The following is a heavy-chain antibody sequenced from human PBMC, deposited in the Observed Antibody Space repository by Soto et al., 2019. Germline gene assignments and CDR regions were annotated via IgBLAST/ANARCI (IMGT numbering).Heavy chain of an antibody. V-gene: IGHV3-15*01. CDR2: IKTKTDGGTA. D-gene: IGHD3-22*01. J-gene: IGHJ6*02. Sequence: LRLSCAASGFTFTNAWMSWVRQAPGRGLEWVGRIKTKTDGGTADYAAPVKGRFTISRDDSKSTLYLQMNSLKTEDTAVYYCTTGVRDSSGPMRFSYYYGVDVWGQGTTVTVSS. CDR1: GFTFTNAW. CDR3: TTGVRDSSGPMRFSYYYGVDV.